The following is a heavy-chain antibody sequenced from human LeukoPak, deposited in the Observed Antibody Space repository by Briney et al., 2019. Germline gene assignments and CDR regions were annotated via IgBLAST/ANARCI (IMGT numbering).Heavy chain of an antibody. CDR3: AELGITMIGGV. CDR2: ISSSGSTI. CDR1: GFTFSSYE. J-gene: IGHJ6*04. V-gene: IGHV3-48*03. D-gene: IGHD3-10*02. Sequence: GGSLRLSCAASGFTFSSYEMNWVRQAPGKGLEWVSYISSSGSTIYYADPVKGRFTISRDNAKNTLYLQMNSLRAEDTAVYYCAELGITMIGGVWGKGTTVTISS.